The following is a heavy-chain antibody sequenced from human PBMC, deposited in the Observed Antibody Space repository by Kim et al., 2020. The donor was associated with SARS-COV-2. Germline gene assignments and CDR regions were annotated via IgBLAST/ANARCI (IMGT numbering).Heavy chain of an antibody. CDR2: ISSSGSTI. V-gene: IGHV3-11*01. Sequence: GGSLRLSCAASGFTFSDYYMSWIRQAPGKGLEWVSYISSSGSTIYYADSVKGRFATTRDNANNSLYLQMNSLRAEEAAVYYCAGGGQWVVVAATLDYGMDVWAQGTTVTVPS. CDR1: GFTFSDYY. CDR3: AGGGQWVVVAATLDYGMDV. J-gene: IGHJ6*02. D-gene: IGHD2-15*01.